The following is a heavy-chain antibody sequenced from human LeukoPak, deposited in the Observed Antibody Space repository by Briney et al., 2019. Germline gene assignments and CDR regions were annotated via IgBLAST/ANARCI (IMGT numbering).Heavy chain of an antibody. CDR1: GGSVSGHY. J-gene: IGHJ6*02. CDR2: IYYSGST. V-gene: IGHV4-59*02. Sequence: SETLSLTCTVSGGSVSGHYWDWIRQPPGKGLEWIGYIYYSGSTDYNPSLKSRVTISVDTSKNQFSLKLTSVIAADTAVYYCARGHYDVDVRGQGTTVTVSS. CDR3: ARGHYDVDV.